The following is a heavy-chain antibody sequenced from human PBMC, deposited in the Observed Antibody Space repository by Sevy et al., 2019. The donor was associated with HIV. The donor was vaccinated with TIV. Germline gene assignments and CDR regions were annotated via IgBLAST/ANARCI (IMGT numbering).Heavy chain of an antibody. D-gene: IGHD3-3*01. Sequence: GGSLRLSCAASGFSFSTFAIHWVRQAPGKGLEWVAVISYDGSNQNYADSVRGRFTISRDNSKNTLYLQINSLRPEDTAVYYCTRDRFWLGPLPKEYYGMDVWGQGTTVTVSS. CDR2: ISYDGSNQ. CDR1: GFSFSTFA. CDR3: TRDRFWLGPLPKEYYGMDV. J-gene: IGHJ6*02. V-gene: IGHV3-30*04.